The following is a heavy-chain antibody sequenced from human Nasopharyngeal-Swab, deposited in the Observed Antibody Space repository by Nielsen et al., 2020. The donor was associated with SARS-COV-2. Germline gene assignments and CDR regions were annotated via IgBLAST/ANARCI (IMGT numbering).Heavy chain of an antibody. CDR1: GLTFSSYA. Sequence: GESLKISCAASGLTFSSYAMHWVRQAPGKGLEWVAVISYDGSNKYYADSVKGRFTISRDNSKNTLYLQMNSLRAEDTAVYYCARVGYYYDSSGYYPHFDYWGQGTLVTVSS. CDR2: ISYDGSNK. J-gene: IGHJ4*02. D-gene: IGHD3-22*01. CDR3: ARVGYYYDSSGYYPHFDY. V-gene: IGHV3-30*04.